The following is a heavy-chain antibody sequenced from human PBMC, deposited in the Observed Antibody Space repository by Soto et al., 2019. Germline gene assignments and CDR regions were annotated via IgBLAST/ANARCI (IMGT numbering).Heavy chain of an antibody. J-gene: IGHJ4*02. V-gene: IGHV1-69*13. Sequence: SVKVSCKASGGTFSSYAISWVRQAPGQGLEWMGGIIPIFGTANYAQKFQGRVTITADESTSTAYMELSSLRSEDTAVYYCARSPGIVVITHFDYWGQGTLVTVSS. CDR1: GGTFSSYA. CDR3: ARSPGIVVITHFDY. D-gene: IGHD3-22*01. CDR2: IIPIFGTA.